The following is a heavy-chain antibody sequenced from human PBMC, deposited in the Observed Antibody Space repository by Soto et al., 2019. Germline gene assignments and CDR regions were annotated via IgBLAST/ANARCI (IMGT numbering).Heavy chain of an antibody. D-gene: IGHD5-18*01. Sequence: QVQLVESGGGVVQPGRSLRLSCAASGFTFSSYAMHWVRQAPGKGLEWVAVISYDGSNKYYTDSVKGRFTISRDNSKHSLYLQMYSLRAEDTAVYYCAIGPLWGTAMVLWYFDLWGRGTLVTVSS. CDR1: GFTFSSYA. J-gene: IGHJ2*01. CDR2: ISYDGSNK. V-gene: IGHV3-30-3*01. CDR3: AIGPLWGTAMVLWYFDL.